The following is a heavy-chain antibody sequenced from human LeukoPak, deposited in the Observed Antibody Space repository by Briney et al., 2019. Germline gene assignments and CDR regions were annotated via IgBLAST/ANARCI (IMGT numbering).Heavy chain of an antibody. CDR2: INPNSGGT. CDR3: ASQPYCSGDGCYLSESAFDT. J-gene: IGHJ3*02. D-gene: IGHD2-15*01. CDR1: GYTFTGYY. V-gene: IGHV1-2*02. Sequence: VASVKVSCKASGYTFTGYYIHWVRQAPGQGLEWMGWINPNSGGTNYPQKFQGRVTMTRDTSINTAYMELSSLRSDDTAVYYCASQPYCSGDGCYLSESAFDTWGQGTMVTVSS.